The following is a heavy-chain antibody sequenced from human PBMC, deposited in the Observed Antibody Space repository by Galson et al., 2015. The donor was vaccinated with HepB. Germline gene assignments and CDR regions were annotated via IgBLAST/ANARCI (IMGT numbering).Heavy chain of an antibody. Sequence: SLRLSCAASGFTFSNYGMHWVRQAQGKGLEWVAFIRYDGSNKYYADSVQGRFTISRDNSKNTLYLQMNSLRAEDTAVYYCLFGSGSYLGFWGQGTLVTVSS. CDR1: GFTFSNYG. D-gene: IGHD3-10*01. CDR3: LFGSGSYLGF. J-gene: IGHJ4*02. CDR2: IRYDGSNK. V-gene: IGHV3-30*02.